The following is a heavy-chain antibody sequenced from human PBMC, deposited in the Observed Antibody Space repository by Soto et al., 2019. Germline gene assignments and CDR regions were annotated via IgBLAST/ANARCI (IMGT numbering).Heavy chain of an antibody. J-gene: IGHJ4*02. V-gene: IGHV4-34*01. Sequence: QVQLQQWGAGLLKPSETLSLTCAVYGGSFSGYYWTWIRQPPGTGLEWIGEINHSGSNNYNPSLKRRVTISVDTSKTQFSLKLTSVTAADPAVYYWARDKITGLFDYWGQGPLVTVSS. CDR1: GGSFSGYY. CDR3: ARDKITGLFDY. CDR2: INHSGSN. D-gene: IGHD2-8*02.